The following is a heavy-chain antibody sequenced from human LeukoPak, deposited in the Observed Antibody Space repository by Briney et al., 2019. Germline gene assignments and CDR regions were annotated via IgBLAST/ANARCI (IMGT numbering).Heavy chain of an antibody. Sequence: PGGSLRLSCAASGFTVSSNYMSWVRQAPGKGLEWVSVIYSGGSTYYADSVKGRFTISRDNSKNTLYLQMNSLRAEDTAVYYCAYSSSWRKFDYWGQGTLVTVSS. V-gene: IGHV3-66*01. CDR1: GFTVSSNY. D-gene: IGHD6-13*01. J-gene: IGHJ4*02. CDR2: IYSGGST. CDR3: AYSSSWRKFDY.